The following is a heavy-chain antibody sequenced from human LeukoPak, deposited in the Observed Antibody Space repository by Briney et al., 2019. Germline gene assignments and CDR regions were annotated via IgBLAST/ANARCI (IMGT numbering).Heavy chain of an antibody. CDR1: GFTFSSYA. Sequence: PGGSLRLSCAASGFTFSSYAMSWVRQAPGKGLEWVSAISGSGGSTYYADSVKGRFTISRDNSKNTLYLQMNSLRAEDTAVYYCAKGSYSSSWYDPLYFDYWGQGTLVTVSS. CDR2: ISGSGGST. D-gene: IGHD6-13*01. V-gene: IGHV3-23*01. CDR3: AKGSYSSSWYDPLYFDY. J-gene: IGHJ4*02.